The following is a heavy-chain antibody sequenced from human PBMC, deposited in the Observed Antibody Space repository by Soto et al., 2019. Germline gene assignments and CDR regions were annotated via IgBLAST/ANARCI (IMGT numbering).Heavy chain of an antibody. CDR1: GSTFNDY. CDR2: ISTAGDYV. D-gene: IGHD1-1*01. Sequence: QLQLAESGGGLVRPGGSLTLSCVVSGSTFNDYMSWIRQAPGRGLGWVSYISTAGDYVTYADSVRGRFTMSRDNAKNSLYLQMNSLRAEDTAVYFCATTRGRGTGGHFVDWGQGTLVTVSS. J-gene: IGHJ4*02. CDR3: ATTRGRGTGGHFVD. V-gene: IGHV3-11*01.